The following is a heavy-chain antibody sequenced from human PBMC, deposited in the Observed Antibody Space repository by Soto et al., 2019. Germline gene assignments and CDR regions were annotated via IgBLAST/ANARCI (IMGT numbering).Heavy chain of an antibody. V-gene: IGHV4-4*02. Sequence: SETLSLTCAVSGGSISSSNWWSWVRQPPGKGLEWIGEIYHSGSTNYNPSLKSRVTISVDKSKNQFSLKLSSVTAADTAVYYCARAPQGSSSWYGSFDYWGQGTLVTVSS. CDR2: IYHSGST. J-gene: IGHJ4*02. D-gene: IGHD6-13*01. CDR3: ARAPQGSSSWYGSFDY. CDR1: GGSISSSNW.